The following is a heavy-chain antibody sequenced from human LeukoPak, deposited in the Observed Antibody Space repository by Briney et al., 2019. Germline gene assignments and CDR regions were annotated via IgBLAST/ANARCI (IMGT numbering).Heavy chain of an antibody. CDR2: ISGSGGST. CDR1: GFTFSSYA. D-gene: IGHD2-2*01. CDR3: AKSRYCSSASCYGWNWFDP. V-gene: IGHV3-23*01. Sequence: PGGSLRLSCAASGFTFSSYAMSWVRQAPGKGLEWVSAISGSGGSTYHADSVKGRFTISRDNSKNTLYLQMNSLRAEDTAVYYCAKSRYCSSASCYGWNWFDPWGQGTLVTVSS. J-gene: IGHJ5*02.